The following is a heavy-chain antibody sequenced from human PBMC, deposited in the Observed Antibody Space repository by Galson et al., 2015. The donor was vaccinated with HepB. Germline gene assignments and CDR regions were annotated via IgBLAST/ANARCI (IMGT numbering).Heavy chain of an antibody. CDR1: GYTLTELS. Sequence: SVKVSCKVSGYTLTELSMHWVRQAPGKGLEWMGGFDPEDGETIYAQKFQGRVTMTEDTSTDTAYMELSSLRSEDTAVYYCATCKPDTVAGINFDYWGQGTLVTVSS. V-gene: IGHV1-24*01. J-gene: IGHJ4*02. CDR2: FDPEDGET. CDR3: ATCKPDTVAGINFDY. D-gene: IGHD6-19*01.